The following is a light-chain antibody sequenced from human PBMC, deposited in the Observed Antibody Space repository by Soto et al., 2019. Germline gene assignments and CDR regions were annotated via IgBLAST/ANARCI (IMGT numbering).Light chain of an antibody. CDR1: QDISNY. CDR3: QQYSHLIT. Sequence: DIQMTQSPSSLSASVGDRVNITCRASQDISNYLNWYQQKLGKAPKLLIYDASNLETGVPSRFSGSGSGTDFTFTISSLQPEDIATYYCQQYSHLITFGQGTRLEIK. V-gene: IGKV1-33*01. CDR2: DAS. J-gene: IGKJ5*01.